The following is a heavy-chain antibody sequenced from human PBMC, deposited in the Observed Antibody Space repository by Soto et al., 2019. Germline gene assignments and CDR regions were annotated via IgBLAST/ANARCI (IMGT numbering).Heavy chain of an antibody. D-gene: IGHD1-20*01. CDR1: SFTFSNAW. J-gene: IGHJ4*02. Sequence: GESLRLSCAASSFTFSNAWMNWVRQAPGKGLEWVGRIKNKADGGTTDYAAPVKGRFTISRDDSKNTLYLQMNSLKTEDTAVYYCTTRTASLITGTTYFDYWGQGTLVTVAS. CDR2: IKNKADGGTT. CDR3: TTRTASLITGTTYFDY. V-gene: IGHV3-15*07.